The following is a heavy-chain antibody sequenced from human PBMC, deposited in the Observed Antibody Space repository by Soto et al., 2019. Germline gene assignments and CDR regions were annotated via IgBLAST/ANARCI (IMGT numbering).Heavy chain of an antibody. CDR2: INPGPSSA. J-gene: IGHJ4*02. CDR1: NDSLSSHF. CDR3: AGASSRVSSVVAAY. D-gene: IGHD2-15*01. V-gene: IGHV1-46*01. Sequence: GASVKVSCKXSNDSLSSHFIHWVRQAPGEGLEWMGIINPGPSSASYSKEFQGRLTLTSDMPSRTVYMQLSNLRSDDTAVYYCAGASSRVSSVVAAYWGQGTLVTVSS.